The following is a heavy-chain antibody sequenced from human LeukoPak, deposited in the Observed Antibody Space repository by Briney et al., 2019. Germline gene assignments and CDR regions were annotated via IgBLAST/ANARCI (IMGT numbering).Heavy chain of an antibody. CDR2: IYPGDSDT. Sequence: GESLKISCKGSGYSFTTYWIAWVRQMPGKGLEWMGIIYPGDSDTRYSPSFQGQVTMSVDKSINTAYLQWNSPKASDTAVYYCARPTTVTAPAAFDFWGQGTMVTVSS. CDR3: ARPTTVTAPAAFDF. CDR1: GYSFTTYW. J-gene: IGHJ3*01. D-gene: IGHD4-17*01. V-gene: IGHV5-51*01.